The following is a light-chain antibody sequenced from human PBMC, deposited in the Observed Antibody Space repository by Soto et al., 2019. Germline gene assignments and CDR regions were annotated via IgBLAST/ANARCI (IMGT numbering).Light chain of an antibody. CDR2: DVS. V-gene: IGLV2-14*03. CDR1: SSDVGGYDY. Sequence: QSVLTQPASVSGSPGQSITISCTGASSDVGGYDYVSWYQHHPGKAPKLMIYDVSNRPSGVSNRFSGSKSGNTASLTISGLQAEDEADYYCSSYTSIVTGVLFGGGTKLTVL. CDR3: SSYTSIVTGVL. J-gene: IGLJ2*01.